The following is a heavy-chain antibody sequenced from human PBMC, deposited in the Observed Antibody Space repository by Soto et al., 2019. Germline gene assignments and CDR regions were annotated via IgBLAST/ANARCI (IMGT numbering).Heavy chain of an antibody. CDR3: ARDPPSGTTLDWFDS. Sequence: EVQLVESGGGLVQPGGSLRLSCAASGFSFSSDSMGWVRQAPGKGLEWVASISSSGSFMNYADSVKGRFTISRDNAKDSLYLQMRSLKDEDTAVYYCARDPPSGTTLDWFDSWGQGTLVTVSS. CDR2: ISSSGSFM. D-gene: IGHD1-7*01. J-gene: IGHJ5*01. V-gene: IGHV3-21*01. CDR1: GFSFSSDS.